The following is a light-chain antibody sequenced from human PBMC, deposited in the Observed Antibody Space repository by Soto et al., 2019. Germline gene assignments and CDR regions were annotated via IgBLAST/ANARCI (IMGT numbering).Light chain of an antibody. CDR2: GAS. CDR1: QSVNSNY. CDR3: QQYGSSPIT. V-gene: IGKV3-20*01. Sequence: EIVLTQSPGTLSLSPGERATLSCRASQSVNSNYLAWYQQKSGQAPRLLIYGASSMATGIPDKFSGSGSGTDFTLTISRLDPEDFAAYYCQQYGSSPITFGQGTRLEIK. J-gene: IGKJ5*01.